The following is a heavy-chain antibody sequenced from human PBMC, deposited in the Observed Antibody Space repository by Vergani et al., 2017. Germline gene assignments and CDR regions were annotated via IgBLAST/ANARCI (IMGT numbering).Heavy chain of an antibody. J-gene: IGHJ4*02. CDR1: GFALNRHA. D-gene: IGHD3-22*01. CDR3: AKDNVPGYYDSSGYCDY. CDR2: ISFDGTNE. V-gene: IGHV3-30*18. Sequence: QVQLVESGGGVVQPGTSLRLSCVVSGFALNRHAMYWVRQAPGKGLEWVVGISFDGTNEYYPDLVKGRFTISRDNSKNTMFLQMNNLRAEDTAVYYCAKDNVPGYYDSSGYCDYWGQGTLVTVSS.